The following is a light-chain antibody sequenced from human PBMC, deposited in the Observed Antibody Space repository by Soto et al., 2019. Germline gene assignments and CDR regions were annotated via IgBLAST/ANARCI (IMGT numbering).Light chain of an antibody. CDR2: GAS. Sequence: EIVMTQSPATLSVSPGERATLSCRASQSVNINLAWYQQKPGQAPRLLIYGASTRATGIPARFSGSGSGTEFTRAISSLQSEDFAVYFCQQYNSWWTFGQGTKVEIK. CDR3: QQYNSWWT. CDR1: QSVNIN. J-gene: IGKJ1*01. V-gene: IGKV3D-15*01.